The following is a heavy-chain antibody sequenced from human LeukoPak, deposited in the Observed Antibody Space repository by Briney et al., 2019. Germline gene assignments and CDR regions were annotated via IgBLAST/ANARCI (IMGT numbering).Heavy chain of an antibody. CDR1: GGSISSYY. CDR3: ARGGGSSWDYYYYYMDV. D-gene: IGHD6-13*01. V-gene: IGHV4-4*07. Sequence: SETLSLTCTVSGGSISSYYWSWIRQPAGKGLEWIGRIYTSGSTNYNPSLKSRVTMSVDTSKNQFSLKLSSVTAADTAVYYCARGGGSSWDYYYYYMDVWGKGTTVTVSS. CDR2: IYTSGST. J-gene: IGHJ6*03.